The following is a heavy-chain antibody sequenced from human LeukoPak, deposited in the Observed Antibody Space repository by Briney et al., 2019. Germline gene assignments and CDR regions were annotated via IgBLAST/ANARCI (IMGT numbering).Heavy chain of an antibody. CDR2: INPSGGST. J-gene: IGHJ4*02. V-gene: IGHV1-46*01. D-gene: IGHD2-15*01. CDR3: AEGGYCSGGSCYSLSG. Sequence: ASVKVSCKASGYTFTSYYMHWVRQAPGQGLEWMGIINPSGGSTSYAQKFQGRVTITTDESTSTAHMELSSLRSEDTAVYYCAEGGYCSGGSCYSLSGWGQGTLVTVSS. CDR1: GYTFTSYY.